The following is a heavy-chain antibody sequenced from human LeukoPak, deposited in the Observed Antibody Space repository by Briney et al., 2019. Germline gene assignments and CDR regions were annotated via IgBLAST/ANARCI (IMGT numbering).Heavy chain of an antibody. CDR2: IYYSGST. D-gene: IGHD3-3*01. J-gene: IGHJ5*02. CDR3: ARDPQGYDFWSGPKSWFDP. V-gene: IGHV4-59*01. Sequence: PSETLSLTCTASGGSISSYYWSWIRQPPGEGLEWIGYIYYSGSTNYNPSLKSRVTISVDTSKNQFSLKLSSVTAADTAVYYCARDPQGYDFWSGPKSWFDPWGQGTLVTVSS. CDR1: GGSISSYY.